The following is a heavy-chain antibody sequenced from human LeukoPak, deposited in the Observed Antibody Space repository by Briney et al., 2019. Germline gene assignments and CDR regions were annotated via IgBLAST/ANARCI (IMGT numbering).Heavy chain of an antibody. Sequence: GGSLRLSCVASGFPFNSYAMTWVRHAPGKGLEWVSGISSSGDGPYYADSVKGRFTISRDNSKNTLYLQMSSLRAEDTAVYYCARGWQVGATGLYFDYWGQGTLVTVSS. CDR3: ARGWQVGATGLYFDY. CDR1: GFPFNSYA. CDR2: ISSSGDGP. J-gene: IGHJ4*02. V-gene: IGHV3-23*01. D-gene: IGHD1-26*01.